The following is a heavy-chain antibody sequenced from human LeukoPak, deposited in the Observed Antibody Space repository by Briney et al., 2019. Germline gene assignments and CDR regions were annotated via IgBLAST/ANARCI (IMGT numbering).Heavy chain of an antibody. V-gene: IGHV3-30-3*01. D-gene: IGHD4-11*01. CDR3: ARDRVTTSAYYYYGMDV. CDR1: GFTFSSYA. Sequence: GGSLRLSCEASGFTFSSYAMHWVRQAPGKGLEWVAVISYDGSNKYYADSVKGRFTISRDNSKNTLYLQMNSLRAEDTAVYYCARDRVTTSAYYYYGMDVWAKGPRSPSP. J-gene: IGHJ6*02. CDR2: ISYDGSNK.